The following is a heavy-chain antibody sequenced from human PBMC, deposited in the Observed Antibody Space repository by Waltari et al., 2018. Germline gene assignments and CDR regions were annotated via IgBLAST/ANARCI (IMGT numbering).Heavy chain of an antibody. D-gene: IGHD3-10*01. V-gene: IGHV3-7*01. CDR1: GFTCSSYG. CDR3: ARDVDQYYYGSGSYIDY. Sequence: EVQLVESGGGLVQPGGSLSLSCAASGFTCSSYGRSWVRQAPGKGLEWVANIKQDGSEKYYVDSVKGRFTISRDNAKNSLYLQMNSLRAEDTAVYYCARDVDQYYYGSGSYIDYWGQGTLVTVSS. CDR2: IKQDGSEK. J-gene: IGHJ4*02.